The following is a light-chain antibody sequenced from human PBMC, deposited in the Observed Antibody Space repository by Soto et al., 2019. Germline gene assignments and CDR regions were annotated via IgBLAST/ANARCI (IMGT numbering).Light chain of an antibody. V-gene: IGKV3-20*01. Sequence: EIVLTQSPGTLSLSPGERATLSCRASQSVSSSYLAWYQQKPGQAPRLLIYGASSRATGIPDRFSGSGSGTDFTLTISRLEPEDFAVYYCQQYGSSLFTFGGGTKVANK. CDR2: GAS. J-gene: IGKJ4*01. CDR3: QQYGSSLFT. CDR1: QSVSSSY.